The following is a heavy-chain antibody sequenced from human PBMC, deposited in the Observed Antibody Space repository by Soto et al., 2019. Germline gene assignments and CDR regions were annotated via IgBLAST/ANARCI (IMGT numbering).Heavy chain of an antibody. D-gene: IGHD3-10*01. CDR2: INTKTHGATT. J-gene: IGHJ4*02. V-gene: IGHV3-15*01. CDR1: RFTFSNAW. CDR3: VTSGLGFGGAGTNLDF. Sequence: EVQLVESGGGFVKPGGSLRLSCAASRFTFSNAWMSWVRQAPGKGLEWVCVINTKTHGATTDYAAPVKGRFTISRDDSQDTLDLQMISLKTEDTAVYYCVTSGLGFGGAGTNLDFWGQGTLVTVSS.